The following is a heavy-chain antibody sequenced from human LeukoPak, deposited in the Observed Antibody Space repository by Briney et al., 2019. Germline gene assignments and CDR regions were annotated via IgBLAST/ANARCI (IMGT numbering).Heavy chain of an antibody. V-gene: IGHV4-61*02. D-gene: IGHD3-16*01. CDR3: ARTPGGMDV. CDR2: IYTSGST. J-gene: IGHJ6*03. CDR1: GGSISSGSYY. Sequence: SETLSLTCTVSGGSISSGSYYWSWIRQPAGKGLEWIGRIYTSGSTNYNPSFKSRVAISLDTSKNHFSLKLSSVTAADTAVYYCARTPGGMDVWGKGTTVTISS.